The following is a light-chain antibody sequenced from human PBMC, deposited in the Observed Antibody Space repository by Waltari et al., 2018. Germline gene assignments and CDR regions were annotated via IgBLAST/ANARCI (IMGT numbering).Light chain of an antibody. Sequence: QLVVTQSPSASASLGASLTLTCTLSSGHSGDPIAWHQQYPDKGPRYLMKVKRDGSHSKGGDIPDRFSGSSSGAERYLTISSLQSEDEADYYCQAWGPGVQVFGGGTKLTVL. CDR1: SGHSGDP. CDR2: VKRDGSH. V-gene: IGLV4-69*01. CDR3: QAWGPGVQV. J-gene: IGLJ3*02.